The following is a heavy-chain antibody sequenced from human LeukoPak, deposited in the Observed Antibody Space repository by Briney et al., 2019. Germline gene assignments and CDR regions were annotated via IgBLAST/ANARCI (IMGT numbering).Heavy chain of an antibody. CDR1: GFTFDDYA. CDR2: ISWNSGST. J-gene: IGHJ4*02. Sequence: GGSLRLSCAASGFTFDDYAMHWVRQAPGKGLEWVSGISWNSGSTSYADSVKGRFTISRDNAKNTLYLQMNSLRAEDTAVYYCRVWVEAAAGTFDYWGQGTLVTVSS. D-gene: IGHD6-13*01. V-gene: IGHV3-9*01. CDR3: RVWVEAAAGTFDY.